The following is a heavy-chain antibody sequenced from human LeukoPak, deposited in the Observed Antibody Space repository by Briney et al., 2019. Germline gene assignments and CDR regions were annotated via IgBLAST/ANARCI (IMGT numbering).Heavy chain of an antibody. CDR1: GYTFTIYG. V-gene: IGHV1-18*04. J-gene: IGHJ6*04. CDR3: VIATVTFYYYGMDV. Sequence: ASVKVSCKASGYTFTIYGISWVREAPGQGRGWMGWISAYNGNTNYAQKLQGRVTMTTDTSTSTAYMELRSVRSDDTGVYYCVIATVTFYYYGMDVWGKGTTVTVSS. D-gene: IGHD4-17*01. CDR2: ISAYNGNT.